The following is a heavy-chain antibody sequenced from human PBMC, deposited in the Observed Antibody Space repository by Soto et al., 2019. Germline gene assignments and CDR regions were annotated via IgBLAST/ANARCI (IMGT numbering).Heavy chain of an antibody. CDR2: ISAYNGNT. Sequence: VASVKVSCKAPGYTFTSYGISWVRQAPGQGLEWMGWISAYNGNTNYAQKLQGRVTMTTDTSTSTAYMELRSLRSDDTAVYYCARDGILYKDRSGDYYYYYGMDVWGQGTTVTVSS. CDR3: ARDGILYKDRSGDYYYYYGMDV. D-gene: IGHD2-8*01. CDR1: GYTFTSYG. V-gene: IGHV1-18*04. J-gene: IGHJ6*02.